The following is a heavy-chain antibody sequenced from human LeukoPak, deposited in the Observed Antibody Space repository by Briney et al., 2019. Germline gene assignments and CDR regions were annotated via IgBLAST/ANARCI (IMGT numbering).Heavy chain of an antibody. CDR1: GFTVSSNY. D-gene: IGHD2-2*01. CDR3: AKDSCSSTSCRGYFDY. CDR2: IYSGGST. Sequence: GGSLRLSCAASGFTVSSNYMSWVRQAPGKGLEWVSVIYSGGSTYYADSVKGRFTISRDNSKNTLYLQMNSLRAEDTAVYYCAKDSCSSTSCRGYFDYWGQGTLVTVSS. J-gene: IGHJ4*02. V-gene: IGHV3-53*01.